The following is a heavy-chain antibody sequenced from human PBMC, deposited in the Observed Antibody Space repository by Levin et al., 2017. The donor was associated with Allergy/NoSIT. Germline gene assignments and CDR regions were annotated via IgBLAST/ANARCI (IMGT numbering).Heavy chain of an antibody. D-gene: IGHD6-25*01. J-gene: IGHJ3*01. CDR1: GGAIGIFY. Sequence: SETLSLTCTLSGGAIGIFYWNWIRQSPGKGLEWLGYITHSGRTNYNPSLKSRLTVSLDTSKNQFSLKLNSMTTADTAIYYCARDTGGFAFDLWGQGTLVTVSS. V-gene: IGHV4-59*01. CDR2: ITHSGRT. CDR3: ARDTGGFAFDL.